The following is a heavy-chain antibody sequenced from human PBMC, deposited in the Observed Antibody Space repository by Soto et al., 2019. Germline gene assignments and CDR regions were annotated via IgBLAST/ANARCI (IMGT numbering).Heavy chain of an antibody. CDR1: GGSFSGYY. D-gene: IGHD3-9*01. Sequence: SETLSLTCAVYGGSFSGYYWSWIRQPPGKGLEWIGEINHSGSTNYNPSLKSRVTISVDTSKNQFSLKLSSVTAADTAVYYCARVPLLRYFDWLLPFDYWGQGTLVTVSS. CDR2: INHSGST. V-gene: IGHV4-34*01. J-gene: IGHJ4*01. CDR3: ARVPLLRYFDWLLPFDY.